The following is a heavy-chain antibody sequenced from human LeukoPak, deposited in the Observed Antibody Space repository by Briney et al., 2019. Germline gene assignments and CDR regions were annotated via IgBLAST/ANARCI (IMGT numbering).Heavy chain of an antibody. D-gene: IGHD3-22*01. CDR1: GFTFSSYG. CDR2: IWYDGSNK. Sequence: GGSLRLSCAASGFTFSSYGMHWVRQAPGKGLEWVAVIWYDGSNKYYADSVKGRFTISRVNSKNTLYLQMNSLRAEDTAVYYCARGPDYYDSSGFFDYWGQGTLVTVSS. J-gene: IGHJ4*02. V-gene: IGHV3-33*01. CDR3: ARGPDYYDSSGFFDY.